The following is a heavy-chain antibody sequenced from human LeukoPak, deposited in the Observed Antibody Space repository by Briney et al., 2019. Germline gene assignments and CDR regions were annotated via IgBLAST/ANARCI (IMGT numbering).Heavy chain of an antibody. CDR1: GFTFSSYA. Sequence: GGSLRLSCAASGFTFSSYAMHWVRQAPGKGLVWVAVISYDGSNKYYADSVKGRLTISRDNSKNTLYLQMNSLRAEDTAVYYCARDPDGDWLWAFDIWGQGQWTPSLQ. V-gene: IGHV3-30-3*01. CDR2: ISYDGSNK. J-gene: IGHJ3*02. D-gene: IGHD4-17*01. CDR3: ARDPDGDWLWAFDI.